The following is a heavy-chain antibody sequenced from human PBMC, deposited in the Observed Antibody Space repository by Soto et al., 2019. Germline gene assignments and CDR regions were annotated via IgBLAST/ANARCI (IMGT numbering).Heavy chain of an antibody. J-gene: IGHJ6*02. CDR2: ISGTGANT. CDR3: ARTDKMVRGVKLGMDV. CDR1: GFTFSSSA. V-gene: IGHV3-23*01. Sequence: EEQLLESGGGLVQPGGSLRLSCAASGFTFSSSAMSWVRQAPGKGLEWVSAISGTGANTYYADYVKGRFTVSRDNAENTLSLQLNSLRTEDTAAYYCARTDKMVRGVKLGMDVWGQGTTVTVSS. D-gene: IGHD3-10*01.